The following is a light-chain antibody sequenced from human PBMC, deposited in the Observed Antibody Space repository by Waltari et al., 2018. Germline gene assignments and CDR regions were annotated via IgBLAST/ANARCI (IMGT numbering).Light chain of an antibody. CDR1: QRISSW. CDR2: KAS. CDR3: QQYYSVPYT. Sequence: DIQMTQFPSTLSASVGDRVTITCRASQRISSWLAWYQQKSGKAPKFLIYKASSLESGVPSRFSGSGSGTEFTLTISSLQAEDVALYFCQQYYSVPYTFGQGTKLEIK. J-gene: IGKJ2*01. V-gene: IGKV1-5*03.